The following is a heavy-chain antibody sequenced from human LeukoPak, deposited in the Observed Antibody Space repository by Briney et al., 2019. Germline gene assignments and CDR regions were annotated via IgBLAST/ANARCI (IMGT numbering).Heavy chain of an antibody. Sequence: GASVKVSCKASGYTFTSYAMHWVRQAPGQRLEWMGWINAGNGNTKYSQKFQGRVTITRDTSASTAYMELSSLRSEDTAVHYCARDRWLRPYYFDYWGQGTLVTVSS. J-gene: IGHJ4*02. V-gene: IGHV1-3*01. CDR3: ARDRWLRPYYFDY. CDR2: INAGNGNT. D-gene: IGHD5-12*01. CDR1: GYTFTSYA.